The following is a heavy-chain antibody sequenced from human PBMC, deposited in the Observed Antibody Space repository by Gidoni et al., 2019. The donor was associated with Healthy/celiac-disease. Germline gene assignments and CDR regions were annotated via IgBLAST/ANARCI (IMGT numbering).Heavy chain of an antibody. D-gene: IGHD2-2*02. J-gene: IGHJ4*02. Sequence: EVQLLDSGGGLVQPGVSLRLSCAASGFTFSRYAMSWVRQAPGKGLEWGSAISGSGGSTYYADSVKGRFTISRDNSKNTLYQQMNSLRDEDTAVYYCAKYCSSTSCYKSLEAFDYWGQGTLVTVSS. CDR1: GFTFSRYA. CDR3: AKYCSSTSCYKSLEAFDY. CDR2: ISGSGGST. V-gene: IGHV3-23*01.